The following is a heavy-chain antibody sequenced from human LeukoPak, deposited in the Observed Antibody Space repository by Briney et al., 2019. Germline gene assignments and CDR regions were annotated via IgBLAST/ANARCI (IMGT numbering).Heavy chain of an antibody. CDR1: GGSFSGYY. CDR2: INHSGST. V-gene: IGHV4-34*01. D-gene: IGHD5-18*01. Sequence: SETLSLTCAVYGGSFSGYYWSWIRQPPGKGLEWIGEINHSGSTNYNPSLKSRVTISVDTSKNQFSLKLSSVTAADTAVYYCARVRPTRSGYSYGNNWFDPWGQGTLVTVSS. J-gene: IGHJ5*02. CDR3: ARVRPTRSGYSYGNNWFDP.